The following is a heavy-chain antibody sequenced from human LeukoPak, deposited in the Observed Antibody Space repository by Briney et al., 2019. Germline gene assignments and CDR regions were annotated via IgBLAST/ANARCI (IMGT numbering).Heavy chain of an antibody. CDR2: ISGSGGST. D-gene: IGHD3-22*01. J-gene: IGHJ4*02. Sequence: GGSLRLSCAASGFTFSSYAMSWVRQAPGKGLEWVSAISGSGGSTYYADSVKGRFTISRDNSKNTLCLQMNSLRAEDTAVYYCAKDQGEYYYDSSGSAYWGQGTLVTVSS. CDR3: AKDQGEYYYDSSGSAY. CDR1: GFTFSSYA. V-gene: IGHV3-23*01.